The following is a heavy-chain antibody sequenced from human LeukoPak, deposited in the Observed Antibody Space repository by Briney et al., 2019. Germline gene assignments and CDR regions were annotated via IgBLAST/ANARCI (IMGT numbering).Heavy chain of an antibody. CDR3: ARDFVDTADTD. CDR1: GFTFSSYG. Sequence: GGSLRLSCAASGFTFSSYGMHWVRQAPGKGLEWVAVIWYDGSKNSSADSVKGRFTISRDNAKNSLYLQMNSPRAEDTAVYYCARDFVDTADTDWGQGTLVTVSS. V-gene: IGHV3-33*01. J-gene: IGHJ4*02. D-gene: IGHD5-18*01. CDR2: IWYDGSKN.